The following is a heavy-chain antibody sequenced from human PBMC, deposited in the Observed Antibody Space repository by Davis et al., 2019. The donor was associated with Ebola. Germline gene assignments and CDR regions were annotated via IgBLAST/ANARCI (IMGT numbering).Heavy chain of an antibody. V-gene: IGHV3-23*01. CDR1: GFTFSTYG. CDR3: AKGERSSWNKGYDF. CDR2: IAGRGGDP. J-gene: IGHJ4*02. D-gene: IGHD1/OR15-1a*01. Sequence: GESLKISCDASGFTFSTYGMMWVRQPPGTGLEWVSSIAGRGGDPNYAESVKGRFTISRDNSKNTLYLQMDSLRDEDTAVYYCAKGERSSWNKGYDFWGQGTLVTVSS.